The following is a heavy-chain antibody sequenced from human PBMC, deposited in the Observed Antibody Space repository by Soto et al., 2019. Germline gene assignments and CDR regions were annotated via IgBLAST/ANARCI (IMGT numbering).Heavy chain of an antibody. V-gene: IGHV1-3*01. Sequence: QVQLVQSGAEVKKPGASVKVSCKASGYTFTSYAMHWVRQAPGQRLEWMGWINAGNGNTKYSQKFQGRVTITRDTSASTAYMERSSLRSEDTAVYYCARVAGYSIGDLWGRGTLVTVSS. J-gene: IGHJ2*01. CDR2: INAGNGNT. CDR1: GYTFTSYA. D-gene: IGHD2-21*01. CDR3: ARVAGYSIGDL.